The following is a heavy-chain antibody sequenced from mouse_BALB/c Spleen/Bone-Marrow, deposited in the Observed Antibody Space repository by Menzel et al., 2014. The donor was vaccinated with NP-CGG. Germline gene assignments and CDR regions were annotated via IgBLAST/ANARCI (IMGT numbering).Heavy chain of an antibody. J-gene: IGHJ1*01. CDR1: GFTFNSFG. V-gene: IGHV5-6-3*01. CDR3: ARVYGWYLDV. CDR2: IYNNGGRT. D-gene: IGHD1-1*01. Sequence: EVKLMASGGGLVQPGGSLKLFCKASGFTFNSFGMSWVHQTPDKRLELVATIYNNGGRTYYPDTVKGQFTISRDNAKNTLHLQMSSLKSEDTAMYYCARVYGWYLDVWGAGTPVTVSS.